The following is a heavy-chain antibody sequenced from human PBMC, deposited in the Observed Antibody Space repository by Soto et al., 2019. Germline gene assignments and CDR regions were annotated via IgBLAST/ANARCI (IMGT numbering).Heavy chain of an antibody. V-gene: IGHV5-10-1*01. Sequence: PGESLKISCQGSGYSFTSYWISWVRQMPGKGLEWMGRIDPSDSHINYGPSFEGHVTISADKSISTAYLQWSSLEASDTAKYYRARHFYQKGDFDFWGQGTLVTVSS. CDR2: IDPSDSHI. CDR1: GYSFTSYW. CDR3: ARHFYQKGDFDF. J-gene: IGHJ4*02. D-gene: IGHD2-2*01.